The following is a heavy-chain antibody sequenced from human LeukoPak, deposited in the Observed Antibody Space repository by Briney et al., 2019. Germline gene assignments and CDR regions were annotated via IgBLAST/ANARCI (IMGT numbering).Heavy chain of an antibody. Sequence: SETLSFTCTVSGGSISSYYWSWIRQPPGQGLEWIGYIYYSGITNYSPSLKSRVTISVDTSKNQFSLKLSSVTAADTAVYYCARGMYYYGSGGYYGFDYWGQGTLVTVSS. CDR2: IYYSGIT. CDR3: ARGMYYYGSGGYYGFDY. V-gene: IGHV4-59*01. D-gene: IGHD3-10*01. J-gene: IGHJ4*02. CDR1: GGSISSYY.